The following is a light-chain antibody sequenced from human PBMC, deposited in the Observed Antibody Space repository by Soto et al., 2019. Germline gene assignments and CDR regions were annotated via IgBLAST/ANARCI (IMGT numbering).Light chain of an antibody. CDR2: GAS. V-gene: IGKV3-20*01. CDR3: QQYGRSSWT. J-gene: IGKJ1*01. Sequence: EIVLTQSPATLSLSPGERATLSCGASQSVSINDLAWYQQKPGQAPRLLIYGASIRATGIPDRFSGSGSGTDFTLAITRLEPEDFAVYYCQQYGRSSWTFGQGTKVDI. CDR1: QSVSIND.